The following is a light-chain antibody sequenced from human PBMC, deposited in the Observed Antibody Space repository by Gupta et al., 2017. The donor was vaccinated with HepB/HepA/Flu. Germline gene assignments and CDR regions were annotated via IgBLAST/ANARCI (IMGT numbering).Light chain of an antibody. V-gene: IGKV1-39*01. J-gene: IGKJ4*01. Sequence: DIQMTQSPSSLSASVGDRVTITCRASQSISRFLNWYQQKPGKAPKLLIYGASTLQSGVPSRFSGSGSGTDFTLTISTLQPEDCGAYYCQQTYGTPCTFGGGTKVEIK. CDR1: QSISRF. CDR2: GAS. CDR3: QQTYGTPCT.